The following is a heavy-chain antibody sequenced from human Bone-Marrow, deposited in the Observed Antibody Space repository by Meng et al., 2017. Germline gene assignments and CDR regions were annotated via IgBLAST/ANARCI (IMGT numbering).Heavy chain of an antibody. Sequence: QVHLVQSGAEVKKSGASVSVSCKVSEYTLTELSIHWVRQAPGKGLEWMGGFDPEDGETFYAQKFQGRVTMTEDTSTDTAYMELSSLRSEDTAVYYCATLREPYYYGSGSYWDFDYWGQGTLVTVSS. CDR3: ATLREPYYYGSGSYWDFDY. D-gene: IGHD3-10*01. V-gene: IGHV1-24*01. CDR1: EYTLTELS. CDR2: FDPEDGET. J-gene: IGHJ4*02.